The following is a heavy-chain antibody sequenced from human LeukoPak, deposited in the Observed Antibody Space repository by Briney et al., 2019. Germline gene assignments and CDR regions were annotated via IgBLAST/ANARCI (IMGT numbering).Heavy chain of an antibody. D-gene: IGHD1-1*01. CDR3: ARKRATGTLDY. CDR1: GFTFSSYG. Sequence: GGSLRLSCAASGFTFSSYGMSWVRQAPGKGLEWVSAISGSGGSTYYADSVKGRFTVSRDNSNNTLYLQMSSLRTEDTAIYYCARKRATGTLDYWGQGTLVTVSS. V-gene: IGHV3-23*01. CDR2: ISGSGGST. J-gene: IGHJ4*02.